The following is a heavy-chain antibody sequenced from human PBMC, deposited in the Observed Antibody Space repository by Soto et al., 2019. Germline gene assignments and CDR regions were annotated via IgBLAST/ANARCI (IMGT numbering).Heavy chain of an antibody. D-gene: IGHD1-26*01. CDR1: GFTFSSYG. Sequence: GGSLRLSCAASGFTFSSYGMHWVRQAPGKGLEWVAVIWYDGSNKYYADSVKGRFTISRDNSKNTLYLQMNSLRAEDMAVYYCARSGVSGTLYYYYGMDVWGQGTTVTVSS. CDR3: ARSGVSGTLYYYYGMDV. CDR2: IWYDGSNK. V-gene: IGHV3-33*01. J-gene: IGHJ6*02.